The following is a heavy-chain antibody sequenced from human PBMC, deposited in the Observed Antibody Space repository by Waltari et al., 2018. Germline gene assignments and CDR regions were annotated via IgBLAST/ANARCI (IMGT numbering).Heavy chain of an antibody. CDR1: GGSINSDDSS. Sequence: QLQLQESGSGLVKPSQTLSLTCAVSGGSINSDDSSWSWIRQPPGKGLECIGYLYQSGGTYYNPFLKSRVIISIDRSKNQFSLKRSSVTAADTAVYFCARDFGGAGAVDIWGQGTMVTVSS. J-gene: IGHJ3*02. CDR2: LYQSGGT. V-gene: IGHV4-30-2*01. CDR3: ARDFGGAGAVDI. D-gene: IGHD2-21*01.